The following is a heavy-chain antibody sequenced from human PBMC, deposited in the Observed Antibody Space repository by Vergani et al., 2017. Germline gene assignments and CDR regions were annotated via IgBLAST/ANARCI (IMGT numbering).Heavy chain of an antibody. CDR3: ARERQVAGTIRRHLDY. J-gene: IGHJ4*02. CDR1: GFTFSSYS. CDR2: ISSSSSYI. Sequence: EVQLVESGGGLVKPGGSLRLSCAASGFTFSSYSMNWVRQAPGKGLEWVSSISSSSSYIYYADSVKGRFTISRVNAKNSLYLQMNSLRAEDTAVYYCARERQVAGTIRRHLDYWGQGTLVTVSS. V-gene: IGHV3-21*01. D-gene: IGHD6-19*01.